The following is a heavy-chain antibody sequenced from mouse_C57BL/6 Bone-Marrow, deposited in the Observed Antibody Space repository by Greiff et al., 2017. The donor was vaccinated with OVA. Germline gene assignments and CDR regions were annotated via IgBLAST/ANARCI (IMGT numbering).Heavy chain of an antibody. CDR2: IDPSDSYT. D-gene: IGHD2-1*01. CDR3: AREDGNVAY. V-gene: IGHV1-59*01. J-gene: IGHJ3*01. Sequence: QVQLQQPGAELVRPGTSVKLSCKASGYTFTSYWMHWVKQRPGQGLEWIGVIDPSDSYTNYNQKFKGKATLTVDTSSSTAYMQLSSLTSEDAAVYYCAREDGNVAYWGQGTLVTVSA. CDR1: GYTFTSYW.